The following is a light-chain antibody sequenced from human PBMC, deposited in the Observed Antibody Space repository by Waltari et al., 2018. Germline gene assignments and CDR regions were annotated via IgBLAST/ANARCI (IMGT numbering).Light chain of an antibody. CDR3: QQYWSTPQT. V-gene: IGKV4-1*01. CDR1: ESVFYGHNNRNY. Sequence: DIALTQSPDSLPVSLGERAAIKCTTSESVFYGHNNRNYLAWYQQRPGQPPKLLLYWSSTRQPGVPERFSGSGSGTEFTLTISSLHPDDVAVYYCQQYWSTPQTFGQGTRLDI. CDR2: WSS. J-gene: IGKJ2*01.